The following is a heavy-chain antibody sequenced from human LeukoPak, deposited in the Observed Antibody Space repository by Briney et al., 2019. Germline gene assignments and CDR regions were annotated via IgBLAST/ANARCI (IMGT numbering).Heavy chain of an antibody. CDR1: GFTFSNHE. J-gene: IGHJ4*02. V-gene: IGHV3-48*03. Sequence: GGSLRLSCAASGFTFSNHEMNWVRQAPGKGLEWISYISDSGSTIYYSDSVKGRFTISRDNAKNSLYLQMNSLRAEDTAVFYCVRDLVDPADYWGQGTLVTVSS. CDR2: ISDSGSTI. CDR3: VRDLVDPADY. D-gene: IGHD2-8*02.